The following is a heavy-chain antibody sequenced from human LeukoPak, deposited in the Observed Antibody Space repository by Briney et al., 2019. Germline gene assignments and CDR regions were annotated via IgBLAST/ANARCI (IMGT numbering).Heavy chain of an antibody. CDR2: IYYSGST. Sequence: PSETLSLTCTVSGGSISSSNYYWGWIRQPPGKGLEWIGSIYYSGSTYYNPSLKSRVTISVDTSKNQFSLKLSSVTAADTAVYYCARQAVWASWYYAFDIWGQGTMVTVSS. CDR1: GGSISSSNYY. D-gene: IGHD6-13*01. V-gene: IGHV4-39*01. CDR3: ARQAVWASWYYAFDI. J-gene: IGHJ3*02.